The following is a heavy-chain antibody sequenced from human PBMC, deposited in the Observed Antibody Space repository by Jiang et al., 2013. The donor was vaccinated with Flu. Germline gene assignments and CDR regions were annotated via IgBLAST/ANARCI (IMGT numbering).Heavy chain of an antibody. Sequence: QLLESGGGLVKPGGSLRLSCAASGFTFSSYSMNWVRQAPGKGLEWVSSISRSSSYIYYADSVKGRFTISRDNAKNSLYLQMNSLRPEDTAVYYCARGGISGSYPLDYWGQGTLVTVSS. CDR2: ISRSSSYI. V-gene: IGHV3-21*01. CDR1: GFTFSSYS. J-gene: IGHJ4*02. CDR3: ARGGISGSYPLDY. D-gene: IGHD1-26*01.